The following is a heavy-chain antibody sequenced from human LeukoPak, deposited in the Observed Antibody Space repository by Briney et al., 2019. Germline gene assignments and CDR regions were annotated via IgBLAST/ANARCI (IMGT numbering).Heavy chain of an antibody. Sequence: GGSLRLSCAASGFTFSSYAMHWVRQAPGKGLEWVANIKQDGSEKYYVDSVKGRFTISRDNAKNSLYLQMNSLRAEDTAVYYCASTYCTNGVCYDYWGQGTLVTVSS. D-gene: IGHD2-8*01. CDR2: IKQDGSEK. CDR1: GFTFSSYA. CDR3: ASTYCTNGVCYDY. J-gene: IGHJ4*02. V-gene: IGHV3-7*01.